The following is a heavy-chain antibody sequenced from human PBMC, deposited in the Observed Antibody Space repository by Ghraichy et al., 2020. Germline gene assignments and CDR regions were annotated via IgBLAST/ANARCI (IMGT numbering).Heavy chain of an antibody. Sequence: ASVKVSCKVSGHTLAELSMHWVRQAPGKGLEWMGGYDPEDGKRMYAQELQGRVTMTEDTSTQTASMELSSLRSEDTAVYFCTTKDTVLLAYTYWGQGTLVTVSS. V-gene: IGHV1-24*01. CDR1: GHTLAELS. CDR2: YDPEDGKR. CDR3: TTKDTVLLAYTY. D-gene: IGHD2-21*01. J-gene: IGHJ4*02.